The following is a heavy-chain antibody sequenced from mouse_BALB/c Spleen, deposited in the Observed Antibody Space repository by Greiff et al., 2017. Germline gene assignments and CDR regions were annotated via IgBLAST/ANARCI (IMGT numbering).Heavy chain of an antibody. CDR2: IDPANGNT. D-gene: IGHD1-1*01. CDR1: GFNIKDTY. Sequence: EVHLVESGAELVKPGASVKLSCTASGFNIKDTYMHWVKQRPEQGLEWIGRIDPANGNTKYDPKFQGKATITADTSSNTAYLQLSSLTSEDTAVYYCAYYGSSYVRYFDVWGAGTTVTVSS. CDR3: AYYGSSYVRYFDV. J-gene: IGHJ1*01. V-gene: IGHV14-3*02.